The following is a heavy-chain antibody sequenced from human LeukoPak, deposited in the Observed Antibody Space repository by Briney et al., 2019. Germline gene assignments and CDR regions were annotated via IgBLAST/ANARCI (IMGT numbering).Heavy chain of an antibody. CDR1: GGSFSGYY. V-gene: IGHV4-34*01. CDR2: INHNGST. J-gene: IGHJ5*02. D-gene: IGHD3-10*01. CDR3: ARGLVRGVIKP. Sequence: SETLSLTCAVYGGSFSGYYWSWIRQPPGKGLEWIGEINHNGSTNYNPSLKSRVTISVDTSKNQFSLKLSSVTAADTAVYYCARGLVRGVIKPWGQGTLVTVSS.